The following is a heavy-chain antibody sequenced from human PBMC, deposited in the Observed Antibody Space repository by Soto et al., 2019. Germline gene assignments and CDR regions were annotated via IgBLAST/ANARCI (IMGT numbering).Heavy chain of an antibody. CDR1: GYTFTSYY. CDR2: INPSGGST. J-gene: IGHJ6*03. Sequence: GASVKVSCKASGYTFTSYYMHWVRQAPGQGLEWMGIINPSGGSTSYAQKFQGRVTMTRDTSTSTVYMELSSLRSEDTAVYYCARGGMVRGVIIGYYYYYYMDVWGKGTTVTVSS. D-gene: IGHD3-10*01. CDR3: ARGGMVRGVIIGYYYYYYMDV. V-gene: IGHV1-46*03.